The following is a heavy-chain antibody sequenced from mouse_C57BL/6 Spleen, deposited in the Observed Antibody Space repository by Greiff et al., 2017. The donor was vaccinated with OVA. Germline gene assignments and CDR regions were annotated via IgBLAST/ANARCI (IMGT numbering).Heavy chain of an antibody. CDR2: INPNNGGT. V-gene: IGHV1-22*01. J-gene: IGHJ4*01. D-gene: IGHD1-1*01. Sequence: VQLQQSGPELVKPGASVTMSCKASGYTFTDYNMHWVKQSHGKSLEWIGYINPNNGGTSYNQKFKGKATLTVNKSSSTAYMELRSLTSEDSAVYYCARCGDYGSNAMDYWGQGTSVTVSS. CDR1: GYTFTDYN. CDR3: ARCGDYGSNAMDY.